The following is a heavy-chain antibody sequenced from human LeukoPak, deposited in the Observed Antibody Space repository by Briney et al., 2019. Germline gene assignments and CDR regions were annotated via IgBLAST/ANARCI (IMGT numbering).Heavy chain of an antibody. Sequence: QPGGSLRLSCAASGFTFSSYGMSWVRQAPGKGLEWVSFISGSGGNTYYADSVKGRFTISRDNSKNTLYLQMNSLSAEDTAVYYCARIVGLERRPVDYWGQGTLVTVSS. D-gene: IGHD1-1*01. CDR2: ISGSGGNT. CDR1: GFTFSSYG. CDR3: ARIVGLERRPVDY. V-gene: IGHV3-23*01. J-gene: IGHJ4*02.